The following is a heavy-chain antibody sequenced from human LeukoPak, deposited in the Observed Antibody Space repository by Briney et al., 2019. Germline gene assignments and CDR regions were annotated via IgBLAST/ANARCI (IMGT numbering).Heavy chain of an antibody. CDR3: ARSRWPEDY. Sequence: SGGSLRLSCAASGFTFSSYWMSWVRQAPGKGLEWVANIEKDGSDKYYVHSVKGRFTISRDNAKDSVYLQMDSLRAEDSAVYYCARSRWPEDYWGQGTLVTVSS. CDR2: IEKDGSDK. CDR1: GFTFSSYW. J-gene: IGHJ4*02. D-gene: IGHD4-23*01. V-gene: IGHV3-7*01.